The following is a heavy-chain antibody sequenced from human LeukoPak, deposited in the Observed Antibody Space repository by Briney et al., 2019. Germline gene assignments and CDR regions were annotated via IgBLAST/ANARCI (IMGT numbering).Heavy chain of an antibody. D-gene: IGHD2-2*01. V-gene: IGHV1-2*02. J-gene: IGHJ6*03. Sequence: ASVKVSRKASGYTFTCYYMHWVRQAPGQGLEWMGLINPNSGGTNYAQKFQGRVTMTRDTSISTAYMELSRLRSDDTAVYYCARGLGYCSSTSCSSRSNYYYMDVWGKGTTVTVSS. CDR3: ARGLGYCSSTSCSSRSNYYYMDV. CDR1: GYTFTCYY. CDR2: INPNSGGT.